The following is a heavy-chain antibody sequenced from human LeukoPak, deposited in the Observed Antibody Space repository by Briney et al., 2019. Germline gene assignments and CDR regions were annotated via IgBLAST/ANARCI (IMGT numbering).Heavy chain of an antibody. Sequence: GGSLRLSCAASGFTLSSYAMSWVRQALGKGLEWVSAISGSGGSTYCADSVKGRFTISRDNSKNTLYLQMNSLRAEDTAVYYCAKVKAIAAAVADYWGQGTLVTVSS. J-gene: IGHJ4*02. CDR2: ISGSGGST. CDR1: GFTLSSYA. V-gene: IGHV3-23*01. D-gene: IGHD6-13*01. CDR3: AKVKAIAAAVADY.